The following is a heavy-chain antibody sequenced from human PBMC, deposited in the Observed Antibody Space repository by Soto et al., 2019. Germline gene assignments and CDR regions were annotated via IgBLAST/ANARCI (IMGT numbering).Heavy chain of an antibody. Sequence: HPGWSLRLSCAASGFTFSSYAMHWVRQAPGKGLEWVAVISYDGSNKYYADSVKGRFTISRGNSKNTLYLQMNSLRAEDTAVYYCARDERITIFGVALIDYWGQGTLVTVSS. CDR2: ISYDGSNK. CDR3: ARDERITIFGVALIDY. V-gene: IGHV3-30-3*01. J-gene: IGHJ4*02. CDR1: GFTFSSYA. D-gene: IGHD3-3*01.